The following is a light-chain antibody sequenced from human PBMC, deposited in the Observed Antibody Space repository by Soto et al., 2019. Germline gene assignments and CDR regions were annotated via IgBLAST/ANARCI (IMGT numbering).Light chain of an antibody. Sequence: EIVLTQSPGTLSLSPGERATLSCRASQSVSSYLAWYQQKPGQAPRLLIYGVSSRATGIPDRFSGSGSGTDFPLTISILEPEDFAVFYCQQYGSSLPWTFGQGTKVEIK. J-gene: IGKJ1*01. V-gene: IGKV3-20*01. CDR2: GVS. CDR3: QQYGSSLPWT. CDR1: QSVSSY.